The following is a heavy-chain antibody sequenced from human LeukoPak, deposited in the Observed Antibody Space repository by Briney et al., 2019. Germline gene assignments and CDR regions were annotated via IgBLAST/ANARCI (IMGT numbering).Heavy chain of an antibody. Sequence: PGGSLRLSCAASGFTFSDYYMSWVRQAPGKGLEWVSVIYSGGSTYYADSVKGRFTISRDNSKNMLYLQMNSLRAEDTAVYYCARGRWYGDYWGQGTLVTVSS. J-gene: IGHJ4*02. CDR1: GFTFSDYY. V-gene: IGHV3-53*01. D-gene: IGHD6-13*01. CDR3: ARGRWYGDY. CDR2: IYSGGST.